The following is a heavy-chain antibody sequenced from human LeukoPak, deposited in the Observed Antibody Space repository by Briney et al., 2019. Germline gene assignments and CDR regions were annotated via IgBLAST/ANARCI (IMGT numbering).Heavy chain of an antibody. CDR2: FDPEDGET. D-gene: IGHD3-10*01. Sequence: ASVKVSCKVSGYTLTELSMHWVRQAPGKGLEWMGGFDPEDGETIYAQKFQSRVTMTEDTSTDTAYMELSSLRSEDTAVYYCASMVRGVILPFDYWGQGTLVTVSS. CDR1: GYTLTELS. V-gene: IGHV1-24*01. CDR3: ASMVRGVILPFDY. J-gene: IGHJ4*02.